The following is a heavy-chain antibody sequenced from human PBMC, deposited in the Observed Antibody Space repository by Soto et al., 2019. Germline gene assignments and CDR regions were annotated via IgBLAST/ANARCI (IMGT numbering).Heavy chain of an antibody. V-gene: IGHV3-66*01. Sequence: HPGGSLRLSCVASGFTVTEIYMNWVRQAPGKGLDWVSVIYNEFTDYADSVRGRFSISTDSSKNALYLQMNSLRAEDSAVYYCVREPRYCSGGSCSIMGDAFDIWGQGTMVTVSS. CDR2: IYNEFT. J-gene: IGHJ3*02. CDR3: VREPRYCSGGSCSIMGDAFDI. D-gene: IGHD2-15*01. CDR1: GFTVTEIY.